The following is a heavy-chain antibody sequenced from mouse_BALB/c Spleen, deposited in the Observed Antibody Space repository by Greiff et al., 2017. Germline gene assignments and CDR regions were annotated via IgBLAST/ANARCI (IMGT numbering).Heavy chain of an antibody. D-gene: IGHD2-1*01. J-gene: IGHJ3*01. V-gene: IGHV1-7*01. CDR3: ASYYGNYSWFAY. Sequence: VKLQQSGAELAKPGASVKMSCKASGYTFTSYWMHWVKQRPGQGLEWIGYINPSTGYTEYNQKFKDKATLTADKSSSTAYMQLSSLTSEDSAVYYCASYYGNYSWFAYWGQGTLVTVSA. CDR1: GYTFTSYW. CDR2: INPSTGYT.